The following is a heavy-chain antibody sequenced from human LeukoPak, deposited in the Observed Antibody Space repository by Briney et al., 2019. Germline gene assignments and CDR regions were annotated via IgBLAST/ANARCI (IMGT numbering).Heavy chain of an antibody. V-gene: IGHV3-21*01. J-gene: IGHJ4*02. D-gene: IGHD6-13*01. CDR1: GFTFSRHS. Sequence: GGSLRLSCAASGFTFSRHSMNWVRQTPGKGLEWVSSISSSSSYIYYADSVKGRFTIARDNAKKSLYLQMNSLRAEDTAVYYCASPYNSRWYELCYWGQGTLVTVSS. CDR3: ASPYNSRWYELCY. CDR2: ISSSSSYI.